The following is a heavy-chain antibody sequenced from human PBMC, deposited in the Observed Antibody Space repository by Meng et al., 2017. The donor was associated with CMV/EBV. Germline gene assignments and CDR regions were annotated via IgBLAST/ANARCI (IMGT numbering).Heavy chain of an antibody. J-gene: IGHJ5*02. CDR2: IYNTGST. V-gene: IGHV4-61*01. CDR3: ARETVSASGGIDP. D-gene: IGHD2/OR15-2a*01. CDR1: GASVATDSYY. Sequence: SETLFLTCTVSGASVATDSYYWGWIRQPPGKGLEWIGYIYNTGSTKYNPSLQTRVTVSVDTPKNQFSLKLSSVTAADTATYYCARETVSASGGIDPCGRGTLVTVSS.